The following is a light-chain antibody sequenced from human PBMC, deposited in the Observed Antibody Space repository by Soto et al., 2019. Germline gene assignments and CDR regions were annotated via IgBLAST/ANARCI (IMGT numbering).Light chain of an antibody. CDR3: SSFTSSITYV. Sequence: QYALTQPASVSGSPGQSITISCTGTSSDVGGYDSVCWYQQHPGKAPKVMIYGVTNRPSGVSDRFSGSKSGNTASLTISGLQAEDEADYYCSSFTSSITYVFGTGTKVTVL. V-gene: IGLV2-14*01. CDR2: GVT. CDR1: SSDVGGYDS. J-gene: IGLJ1*01.